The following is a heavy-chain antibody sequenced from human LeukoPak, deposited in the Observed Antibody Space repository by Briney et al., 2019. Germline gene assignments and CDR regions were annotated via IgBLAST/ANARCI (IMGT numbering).Heavy chain of an antibody. CDR2: INHSGST. D-gene: IGHD3-16*01. CDR3: ARDGSRGGSDY. Sequence: SETLSLTCAVYGASFSGYYWTWIRQPPGKGLECIGEINHSGSTNYNPSLKSRVTISVDTSTNHFSLKLSSVTAADTAVYYCARDGSRGGSDYWGQGTLVTVSS. V-gene: IGHV4-34*01. CDR1: GASFSGYY. J-gene: IGHJ4*02.